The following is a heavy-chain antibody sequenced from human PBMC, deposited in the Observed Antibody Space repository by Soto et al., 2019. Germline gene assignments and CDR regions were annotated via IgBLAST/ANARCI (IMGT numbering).Heavy chain of an antibody. CDR3: ARDMLLFSGDAFDI. D-gene: IGHD2-2*01. CDR1: EFTFSTSS. CDR2: ISSSSDYI. V-gene: IGHV3-21*01. Sequence: GGSLRLSCAASEFTFSTSSMNWVRQAPGKGLEWVSAISSSSDYIYYADSVKGRFTISRDNSKNTLYLQMNSLRAEDTAVYYCARDMLLFSGDAFDIWGQGTMVTVSS. J-gene: IGHJ3*02.